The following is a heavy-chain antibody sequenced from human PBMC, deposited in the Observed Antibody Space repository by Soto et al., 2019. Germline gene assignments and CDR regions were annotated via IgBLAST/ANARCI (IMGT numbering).Heavy chain of an antibody. V-gene: IGHV3-48*02. CDR3: ARVSGCWTGLPPFDY. CDR1: GFTFSSYS. D-gene: IGHD2-8*01. Sequence: EVQLVESGGGLVQPGGSLRLSCAASGFTFSSYSMNWVRQAPGKGLEWVSYISSSSSTIYYADSVKGRFTISRDNAKNSLYLQMNSLRDGDTAVYYCARVSGCWTGLPPFDYWGQGTLVTVSS. CDR2: ISSSSSTI. J-gene: IGHJ4*02.